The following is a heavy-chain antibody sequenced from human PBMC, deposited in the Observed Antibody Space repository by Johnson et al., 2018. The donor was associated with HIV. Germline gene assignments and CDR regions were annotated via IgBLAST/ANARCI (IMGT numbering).Heavy chain of an antibody. CDR2: ISYDGSNK. Sequence: QVQLVESGGGVVQPGMSLRLSCAASGFTFSSYGMHWVRQAPGKGLEWVAVISYDGSNKYYADSVKGRFTISRDNSKNTLYLQMNSLRAEDTAVYYCAKDRGLSAFDIWGQGTMVTVSS. V-gene: IGHV3-30*18. CDR1: GFTFSSYG. D-gene: IGHD3-10*01. CDR3: AKDRGLSAFDI. J-gene: IGHJ3*02.